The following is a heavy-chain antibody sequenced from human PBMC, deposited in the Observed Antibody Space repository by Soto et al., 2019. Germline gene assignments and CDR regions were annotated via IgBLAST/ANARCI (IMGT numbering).Heavy chain of an antibody. J-gene: IGHJ4*02. V-gene: IGHV1-46*01. D-gene: IGHD4-4*01. Sequence: QVQLVQSGAEVKKPGASVRVSCKASGYTFSNYYMHWVRQAPGQGHEWMGIINPSGGSTTYAQKFQGRVTMTGATSTRTVYMELRSLRSEDTAVYYCARYDYNGYYFDYWGQGTLVTVSS. CDR2: INPSGGST. CDR1: GYTFSNYY. CDR3: ARYDYNGYYFDY.